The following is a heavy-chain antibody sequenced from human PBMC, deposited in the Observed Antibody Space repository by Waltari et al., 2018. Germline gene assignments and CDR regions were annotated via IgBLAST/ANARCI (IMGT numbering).Heavy chain of an antibody. CDR3: VKGKEVAGNDS. Sequence: QLVESGGGLVQPGGSLRLSCSACGFGFGKSAMHWVRQAPGKGLEYVSTISSNGGNTYYADSVKDRFTISRDNSKNSLYLQMSNLRPEDTALYYCVKGKEVAGNDSWGQGAPVTVSS. CDR1: GFGFGKSA. CDR2: ISSNGGNT. V-gene: IGHV3-64D*08. D-gene: IGHD6-19*01. J-gene: IGHJ4*02.